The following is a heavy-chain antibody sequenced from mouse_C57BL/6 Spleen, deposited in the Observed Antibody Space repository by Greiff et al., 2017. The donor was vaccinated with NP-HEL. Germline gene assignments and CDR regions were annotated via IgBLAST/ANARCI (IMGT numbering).Heavy chain of an antibody. CDR2: IDPEDGET. J-gene: IGHJ3*01. Sequence: EVQLQQSGAELVKPGASVKLSCTASGFNIKDYYMHWVKQRTEQGLEWIGRIDPEDGETKYATKFQGKATITADTSSNPAYLQLSIRTSEDTAVYYATRESGSGAYWGQGTLVTVSA. D-gene: IGHD1-1*01. CDR1: GFNIKDYY. CDR3: TRESGSGAY. V-gene: IGHV14-2*01.